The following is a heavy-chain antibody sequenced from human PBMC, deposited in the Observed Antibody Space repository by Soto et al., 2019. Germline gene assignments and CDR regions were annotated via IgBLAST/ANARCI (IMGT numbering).Heavy chain of an antibody. Sequence: PGESLKISCQGFGSSFTSFWIGWVRQMPGKGLEWMGIINPVDSDTRYSPSFQGQVTISVDKSITTAYLQWSSLKASDTAMYYCARGYFRGHTTPNHWGLGTLITVSS. CDR3: ARGYFRGHTTPNH. V-gene: IGHV5-51*01. D-gene: IGHD3-22*01. CDR1: GSSFTSFW. CDR2: INPVDSDT. J-gene: IGHJ5*02.